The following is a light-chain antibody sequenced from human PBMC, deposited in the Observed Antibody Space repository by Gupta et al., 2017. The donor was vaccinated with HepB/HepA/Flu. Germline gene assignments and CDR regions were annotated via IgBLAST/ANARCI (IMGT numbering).Light chain of an antibody. CDR2: EVS. CDR1: SSDVGGYNY. V-gene: IGLV2-8*01. Sequence: QSALPQPPSASGSPGPSVTISCTGTSSDVGGYNYVSWYQQHPGKAPKLMIYEVSKRPSGVPDRFSGSKSGNTASLTVSGLQAEDEDDYYCSSYAGSNNLVFGGGTKLTVL. CDR3: SSYAGSNNLV. J-gene: IGLJ2*01.